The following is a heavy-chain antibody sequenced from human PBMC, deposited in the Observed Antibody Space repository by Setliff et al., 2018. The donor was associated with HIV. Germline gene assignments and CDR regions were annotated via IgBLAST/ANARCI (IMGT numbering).Heavy chain of an antibody. Sequence: SVKVSCKVSGDTFNNYGLNWVRQAPGQGLEWMGGIIPIFKSADYAQKFQGRVTITTDESTSTAYMDLSSLKSEDTAIYYCARTSGDAYNYEGALGVWGQGTLVTVSS. CDR1: GDTFNNYG. J-gene: IGHJ3*01. V-gene: IGHV1-69*05. CDR3: ARTSGDAYNYEGALGV. CDR2: IIPIFKSA. D-gene: IGHD5-12*01.